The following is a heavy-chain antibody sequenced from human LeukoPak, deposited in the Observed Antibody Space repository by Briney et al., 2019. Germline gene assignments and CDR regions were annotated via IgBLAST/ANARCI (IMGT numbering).Heavy chain of an antibody. Sequence: SETLSLTCAVYGGSFSGYYWSWIRQPPGKGLEWIGEISHSGSTNYNPSLKSRVTISVDTSKNQFSLKLSSVTAADTAVYYCARDTYNYGSSAYYFDYWGQGTLVTVSS. J-gene: IGHJ4*02. CDR1: GGSFSGYY. CDR3: ARDTYNYGSSAYYFDY. CDR2: ISHSGST. D-gene: IGHD5-18*01. V-gene: IGHV4-34*01.